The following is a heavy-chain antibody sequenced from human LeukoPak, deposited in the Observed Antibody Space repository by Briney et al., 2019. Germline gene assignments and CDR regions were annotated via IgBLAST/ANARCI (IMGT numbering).Heavy chain of an antibody. D-gene: IGHD6-13*01. V-gene: IGHV4-39*01. CDR1: GGSINSDTYF. CDR2: LYSRGTP. CDR3: ARSAAGPENGWDFDY. Sequence: SETLSLTCTVSGGSINSDTYFWGWIRQPPGKGLEWIGSLYSRGTPYHNPSLGGRVTISIDESKNQFSLKLSSVTAADTAVYYCARSAAGPENGWDFDYWGQGTLVTVSS. J-gene: IGHJ4*02.